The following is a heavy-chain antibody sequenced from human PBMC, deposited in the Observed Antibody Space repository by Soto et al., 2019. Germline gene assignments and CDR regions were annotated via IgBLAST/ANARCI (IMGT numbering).Heavy chain of an antibody. V-gene: IGHV2-5*02. D-gene: IGHD3-3*01. CDR2: IFWDEDK. CDR3: AHSSRTVYDFGSGHYVGDAFDV. J-gene: IGHJ3*01. Sequence: QITLEESGPTLVKPTQTLTLTCTLSGSLLSTSPVAVGWIRQPPGKALEWFASIFWDEDKRYSPSLKTRVTVMKGTSDNQVVLTMTNMDPADTGTYYCAHSSRTVYDFGSGHYVGDAFDVWGQGISVTVSS. CDR1: GSLLSTSPVA.